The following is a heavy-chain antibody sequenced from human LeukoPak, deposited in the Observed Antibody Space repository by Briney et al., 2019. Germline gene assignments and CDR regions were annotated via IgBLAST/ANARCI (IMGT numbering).Heavy chain of an antibody. V-gene: IGHV3-74*01. CDR3: VRDGQGSTPLDY. Sequence: GGSLRLSCAASGFTFSSHWMHWVRQAPGKGLVWVSRINSDGSSISYADSVKGRFTISRDNAKNTLYLQMNSLRAEDTAVYFCVRDGQGSTPLDYWGQGTLVTVSS. CDR1: GFTFSSHW. D-gene: IGHD2-15*01. CDR2: INSDGSSI. J-gene: IGHJ4*02.